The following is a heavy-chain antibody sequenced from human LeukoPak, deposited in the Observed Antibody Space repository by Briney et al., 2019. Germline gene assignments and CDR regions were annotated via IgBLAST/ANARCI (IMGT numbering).Heavy chain of an antibody. CDR1: GGSVSNTDFY. J-gene: IGHJ4*02. V-gene: IGHV4-39*01. CDR2: IYYSGST. D-gene: IGHD3-9*01. CDR3: ARLTKGRYFDYIFDH. Sequence: SETLSLTCTVSGGSVSNTDFYWGWIRQPPGKGLQWIGNIYYSGSTYYNPSLNSRVTMSVDTSKNQFSLKMTSVTAADTAVYYCARLTKGRYFDYIFDHWGQGTLLSVSS.